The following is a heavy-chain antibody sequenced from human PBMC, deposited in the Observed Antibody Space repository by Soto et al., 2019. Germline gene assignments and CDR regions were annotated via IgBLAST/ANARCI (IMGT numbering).Heavy chain of an antibody. D-gene: IGHD2-15*01. V-gene: IGHV1-8*01. Sequence: ASVKVSCKASGYTFTSYDINWVRQATGQGLEWMGWMNPNSGNTGYAQKFQGRVTMTRNTSISTAYMELSSLRSEDTAVYYCASGYCSGGSYLSYYYYMDVWGKGTTVTVSS. CDR2: MNPNSGNT. CDR3: ASGYCSGGSYLSYYYYMDV. J-gene: IGHJ6*03. CDR1: GYTFTSYD.